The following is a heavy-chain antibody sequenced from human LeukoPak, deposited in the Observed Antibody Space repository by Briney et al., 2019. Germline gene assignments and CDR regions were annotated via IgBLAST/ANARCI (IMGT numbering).Heavy chain of an antibody. D-gene: IGHD3-10*01. V-gene: IGHV4-4*07. CDR1: GGSISSNY. J-gene: IGHJ4*02. CDR3: ARVYGSGSYSSYFDY. Sequence: SDTLSLTCTLSGGSISSNYWSWIRQPAGKGLEWIGRIYTSGSTNYNPSLKSRVTMSVDTSKNQFSLKLSSVTAADTAVYYCARVYGSGSYSSYFDYWGQGTLVTVSS. CDR2: IYTSGST.